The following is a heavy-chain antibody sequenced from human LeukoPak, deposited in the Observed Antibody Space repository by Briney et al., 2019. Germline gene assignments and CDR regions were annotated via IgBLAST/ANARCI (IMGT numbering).Heavy chain of an antibody. CDR1: GFTFSSYG. CDR3: AKIDLPGSGSYRDAFDI. CDR2: IRYDGGNK. Sequence: GGSLRLSCAASGFTFSSYGMHWVRQAPGKGLEWVAFIRYDGGNKYYADSVKGRFTISRDNSKNTLYLQMDSLRAEDTAVYYCAKIDLPGSGSYRDAFDIWGQGTMVTVSS. D-gene: IGHD3-10*01. V-gene: IGHV3-30*02. J-gene: IGHJ3*02.